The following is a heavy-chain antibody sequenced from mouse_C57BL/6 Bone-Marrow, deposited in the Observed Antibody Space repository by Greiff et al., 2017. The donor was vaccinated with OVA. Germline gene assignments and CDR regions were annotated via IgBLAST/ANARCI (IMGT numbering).Heavy chain of an antibody. CDR2: IYPRSGNT. D-gene: IGHD1-1*01. CDR3: ARSHYYGRGWYVEV. CDR1: GYTFTSYG. V-gene: IGHV1-81*01. J-gene: IGHJ1*03. Sequence: QVQLQQSGAELARPGASVKLSCKASGYTFTSYGISWVKQRTGQGLEWIGEIYPRSGNTYYNEKFKGKATLTADKSSRTAYMELRSLTSEDSAVYFCARSHYYGRGWYVEVWGTGTTVTVSS.